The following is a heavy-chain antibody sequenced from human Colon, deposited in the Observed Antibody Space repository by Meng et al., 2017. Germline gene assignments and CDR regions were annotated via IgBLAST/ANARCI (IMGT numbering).Heavy chain of an antibody. J-gene: IGHJ4*02. CDR1: GFTFTESY. CDR2: INQEGSEK. CDR3: ARDLDY. V-gene: IGHV3-7*01. Sequence: GESLKISCAVSGFTFTESYTTWVRQTPGQGLEWVANINQEGSEKYYVDSVKGRFTISRDNAKNSLYLQMNSLRAEDTAVYYCARDLDYWGPGTLVTVSS.